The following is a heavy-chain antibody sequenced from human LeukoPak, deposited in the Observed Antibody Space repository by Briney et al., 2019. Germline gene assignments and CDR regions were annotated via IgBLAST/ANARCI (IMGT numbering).Heavy chain of an antibody. D-gene: IGHD3-16*01. Sequence: GASVKVSCKASGYTFTSYDINWVRQASGQGLEWMGWMGPKSANTGYAQKFQGRVTITRDTSISTAYMELSSLTSEDTAVYYCARTPPRGLIDYWGQGTLVTVSS. CDR2: MGPKSANT. J-gene: IGHJ4*02. CDR1: GYTFTSYD. V-gene: IGHV1-8*03. CDR3: ARTPPRGLIDY.